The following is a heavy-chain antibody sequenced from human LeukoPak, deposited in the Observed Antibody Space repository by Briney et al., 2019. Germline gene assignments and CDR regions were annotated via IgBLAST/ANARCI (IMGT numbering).Heavy chain of an antibody. V-gene: IGHV5-10-1*01. J-gene: IGHJ3*02. Sequence: GESLKISCKGSGYSFTSYWISWVRQMPGKSLEWMGRIDLSDSYTNYSPSFHGHVTMSSDKSIDTVFLHWSSLKASDTAMYYCVGGPGAGETAFDIWGQGTKVIVSS. CDR1: GYSFTSYW. CDR3: VGGPGAGETAFDI. D-gene: IGHD3-10*01. CDR2: IDLSDSYT.